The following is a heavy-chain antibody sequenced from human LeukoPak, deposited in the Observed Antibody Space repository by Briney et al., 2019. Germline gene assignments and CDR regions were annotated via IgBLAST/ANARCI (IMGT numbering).Heavy chain of an antibody. CDR1: GFTFSSYS. J-gene: IGHJ4*02. CDR3: ARDANYYDSSGPFDY. CDR2: ISSSSSTI. D-gene: IGHD3-22*01. Sequence: PGGSLRLSCAASGFTFSSYSMNWVRQAPGKGLEWVSYISSSSSTIYYADSVKGRFTISRDNAKNSLYLQMNSLRAEDTAVYYCARDANYYDSSGPFDYWGQGTLVTVSS. V-gene: IGHV3-48*01.